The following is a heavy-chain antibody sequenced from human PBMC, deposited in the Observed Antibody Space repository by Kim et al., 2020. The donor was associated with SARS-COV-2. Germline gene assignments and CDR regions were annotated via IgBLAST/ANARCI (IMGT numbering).Heavy chain of an antibody. V-gene: IGHV3-7*01. CDR1: GFRFSSYW. J-gene: IGHJ4*02. CDR3: ARVNYDSPGGY. D-gene: IGHD3-22*01. CDR2: IIGDGSVK. Sequence: GSLRLSCAASGFRFSSYWMSWVRQAPGKGLEWVANIIGDGSVKYYLESVKGRFTISRDNANNSVYLQMHSLRAEDTAVYYCARVNYDSPGGYWGQGTLVIVSS.